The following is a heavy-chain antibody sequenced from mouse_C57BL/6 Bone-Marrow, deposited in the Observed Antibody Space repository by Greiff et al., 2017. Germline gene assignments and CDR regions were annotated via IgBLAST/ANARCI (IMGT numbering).Heavy chain of an antibody. CDR3: ARYSYGSSPPYFDY. V-gene: IGHV7-3*01. J-gene: IGHJ2*01. CDR2: IRNKANGYTT. D-gene: IGHD1-1*01. CDR1: GFTFTDYY. Sequence: EVKLMESGGGLVQPGGSLSLSCAASGFTFTDYYMSWVRQPPGKALEWLGFIRNKANGYTTEYSASVKGRFTISRDNSQSILYLQMNALRAEDSATYYCARYSYGSSPPYFDYWGQGTTLTVSS.